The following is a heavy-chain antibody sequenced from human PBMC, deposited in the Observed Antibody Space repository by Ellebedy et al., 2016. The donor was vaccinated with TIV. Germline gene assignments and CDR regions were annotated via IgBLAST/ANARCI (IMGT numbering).Heavy chain of an antibody. Sequence: GESLKISCKDSGYRFTSYWIGWVRQMPGKGLEWMGIIYPGDSDTRYSPSFQGQVTISADKSISTAYLQWSSLKASDTAICYCAGLQMSNYFDYWGQGTLVTVSS. D-gene: IGHD6-6*01. CDR1: GYRFTSYW. V-gene: IGHV5-51*01. J-gene: IGHJ4*02. CDR3: AGLQMSNYFDY. CDR2: IYPGDSDT.